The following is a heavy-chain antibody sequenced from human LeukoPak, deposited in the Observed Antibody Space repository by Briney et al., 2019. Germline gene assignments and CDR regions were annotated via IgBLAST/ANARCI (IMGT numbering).Heavy chain of an antibody. CDR3: ARGRYCSSTSCYTNDY. D-gene: IGHD2-2*02. Sequence: ASVKVSCKASGYTFTGYDINWVRQATGQGLEWMGRMNPNSGNTGYAQKFQGRVAMTRNTSISTAYMELSSLRSEDTAVYYCARGRYCSSTSCYTNDYWGQGTLVTVSS. CDR1: GYTFTGYD. J-gene: IGHJ4*02. CDR2: MNPNSGNT. V-gene: IGHV1-8*01.